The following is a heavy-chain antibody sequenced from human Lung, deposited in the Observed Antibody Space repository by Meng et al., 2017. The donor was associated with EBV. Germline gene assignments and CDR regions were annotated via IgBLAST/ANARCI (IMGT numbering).Heavy chain of an antibody. CDR3: AADPLLDDYGNSFDY. CDR2: FHTSGGT. Sequence: QVQLQESGPRIIKPSETLSLTSTVSGGPINSYYWHWIRQPAGKGLEWIGRFHTSGGTKYNPSLKSRVTMSVDMSKSQLSLNLNSVTAADTVVYYCAADPLLDDYGNSFDYWGQGTLVTVSS. D-gene: IGHD4-11*01. V-gene: IGHV4-4*07. CDR1: GGPINSYY. J-gene: IGHJ4*02.